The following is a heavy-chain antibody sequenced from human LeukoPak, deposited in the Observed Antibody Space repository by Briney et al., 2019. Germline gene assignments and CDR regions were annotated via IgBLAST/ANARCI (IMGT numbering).Heavy chain of an antibody. CDR2: IYYSGST. V-gene: IGHV4-59*01. J-gene: IGHJ3*02. CDR1: GGSISSYY. Sequence: SETLSLTCTVSGGSISSYYWSWIRQPPGKGLEWIGHIYYSGSTNYNPSLKSRVTISVDTSKNQFSLRLSSVTAADTAVYYCARVYCGGDCYSRPNAFDIWGQGTMVTVSS. D-gene: IGHD2-21*02. CDR3: ARVYCGGDCYSRPNAFDI.